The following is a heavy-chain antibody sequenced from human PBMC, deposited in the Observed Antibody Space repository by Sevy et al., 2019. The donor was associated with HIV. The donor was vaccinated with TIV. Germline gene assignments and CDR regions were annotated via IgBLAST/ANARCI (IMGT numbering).Heavy chain of an antibody. CDR1: GFTFSDYY. V-gene: IGHV3-11*06. J-gene: IGHJ5*02. CDR2: TRGSSPYV. CDR3: ARDRDCTSTSCYHWFDP. Sequence: GGSLRLSCSASGFTFSDYYMAWIRQAPGKGLEWLAYTRGSSPYVKYADSLKGRFTISRDNAKNSLFLQMDSLRVEDTAIYYCARDRDCTSTSCYHWFDPWGQGTLVTVSS. D-gene: IGHD2-8*01.